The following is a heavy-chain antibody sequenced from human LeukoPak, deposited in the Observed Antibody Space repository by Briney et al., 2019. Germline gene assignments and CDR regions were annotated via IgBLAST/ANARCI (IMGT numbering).Heavy chain of an antibody. CDR1: GSIFTNYW. Sequence: GESLKISCKASGSIFTNYWIGWVRQMPGKGLEWMGIIYPLDSDTGYSPSFQGQVTVSAHKSISTAYLQWNTLEASDTAMYYCARRQYSGYDFDFWGQGTLVTVSS. CDR2: IYPLDSDT. D-gene: IGHD5-12*01. V-gene: IGHV5-51*01. J-gene: IGHJ4*02. CDR3: ARRQYSGYDFDF.